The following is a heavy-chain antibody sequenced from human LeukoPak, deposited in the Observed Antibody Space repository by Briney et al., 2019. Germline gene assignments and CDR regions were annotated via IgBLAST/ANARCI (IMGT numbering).Heavy chain of an antibody. CDR1: GGSISSGSYY. V-gene: IGHV4-61*02. Sequence: SQTLSLTCTVSGGSISSGSYYWSWIRQPAGKGLEWIGRIYTSVSTNYNPSLKSRVTISVDTSKNQFSLKLSSVTAADTAVYYRARALWSGYSNFDYWGQGTLVTVSS. J-gene: IGHJ4*02. CDR3: ARALWSGYSNFDY. D-gene: IGHD3-3*01. CDR2: IYTSVST.